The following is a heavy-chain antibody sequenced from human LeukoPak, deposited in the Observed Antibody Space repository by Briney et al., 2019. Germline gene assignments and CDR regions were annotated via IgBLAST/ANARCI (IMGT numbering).Heavy chain of an antibody. CDR2: IYHSGST. J-gene: IGHJ4*02. Sequence: SSETLSLTCTVSGGSISSGGYYWSWIRQPPGKGLEWIGYIYHSGSTYYNPSLKSRVTISVDRSKNQFSLKLSSVTAADTAVYYCARVALEQDIVVVPAATFDYWGQGTLVTVSS. CDR3: ARVALEQDIVVVPAATFDY. CDR1: GGSISSGGYY. V-gene: IGHV4-30-2*01. D-gene: IGHD2-2*01.